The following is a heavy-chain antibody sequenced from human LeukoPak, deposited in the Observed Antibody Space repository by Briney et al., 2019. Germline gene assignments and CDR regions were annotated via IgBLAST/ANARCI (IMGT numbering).Heavy chain of an antibody. Sequence: PGGSLRLSCAASGFTFSNYWMSWVRQPPGKGLEWVANIKQDGSEEYYVDSVKGRFTISRDNAKNSLYLQMNSLRAEDTAVYYCARDSSPGYYDYVWGTYPRYWGQGSLVTVSS. J-gene: IGHJ4*02. CDR2: IKQDGSEE. V-gene: IGHV3-7*05. D-gene: IGHD3-16*02. CDR1: GFTFSNYW. CDR3: ARDSSPGYYDYVWGTYPRY.